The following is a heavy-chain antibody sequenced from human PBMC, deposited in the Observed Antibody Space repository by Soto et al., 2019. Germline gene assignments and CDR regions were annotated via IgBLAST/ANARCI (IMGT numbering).Heavy chain of an antibody. V-gene: IGHV3-33*01. D-gene: IGHD3-9*01. Sequence: PGGSLRLSCAASGFIFSNYGMHWVRQAPGKGLEWVAVIWYDGSNKYYADSVKGRFTISRDNSKNTLYLQMNSLESEDTAVYYCSRDDSDWFFNWGRGTLVTVSS. CDR1: GFIFSNYG. CDR2: IWYDGSNK. CDR3: SRDDSDWFFN. J-gene: IGHJ4*02.